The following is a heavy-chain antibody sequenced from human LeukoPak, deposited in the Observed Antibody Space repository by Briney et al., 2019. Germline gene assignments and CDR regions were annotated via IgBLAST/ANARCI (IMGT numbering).Heavy chain of an antibody. J-gene: IGHJ4*02. D-gene: IGHD3-9*01. CDR2: ISGSGTNT. CDR3: ARLDILTGYFDY. CDR1: GFTFRSYA. V-gene: IGHV3-23*01. Sequence: PGGSLRLSCAASGFTFRSYAMSWVRQAPGKGLEWVSIISGSGTNTYHADSVKGRFTISRDNSKNTLYLQMNSLRAEDTAVYYCARLDILTGYFDYWGQGTLVTVSS.